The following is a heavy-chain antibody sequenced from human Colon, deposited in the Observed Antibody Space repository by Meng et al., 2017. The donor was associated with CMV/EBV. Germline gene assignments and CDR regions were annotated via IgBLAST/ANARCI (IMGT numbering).Heavy chain of an antibody. CDR3: ARARSPTHFDY. J-gene: IGHJ4*02. CDR2: IGTVGDT. CDR1: GFTFNIYG. V-gene: IGHV3-13*01. Sequence: GGSLRLSCAASGFTFNIYGMSWVRQPTGKGLEWVSSIGTVGDTYSIGSVKGRFIISREDAKNSVYLQMNGLRDGDTGLYYCARARSPTHFDYWGQGALVTVSS.